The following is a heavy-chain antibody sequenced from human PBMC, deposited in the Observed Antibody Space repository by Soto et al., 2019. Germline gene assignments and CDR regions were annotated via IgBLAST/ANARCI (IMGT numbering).Heavy chain of an antibody. CDR2: MNPECRNT. CDR1: GYTFTNYD. J-gene: IGHJ4*02. CDR3: ARFVRHQLPTIDF. Sequence: VQLVQSGAEVKEPGASVRVSCKGSGYTFTNYDINWVRLDTGQGLEWMGWMNPECRNTGYAQKFQGRVTMTRDIAISTAYMELTSLRSEDTAVYYCARFVRHQLPTIDFWGQGTVVTVSS. V-gene: IGHV1-8*01. D-gene: IGHD2-2*01.